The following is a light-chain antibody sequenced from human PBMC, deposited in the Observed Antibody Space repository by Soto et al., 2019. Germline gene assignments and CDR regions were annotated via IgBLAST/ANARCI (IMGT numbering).Light chain of an antibody. Sequence: QSALTQPPSASGSPGQSVTISCTVTSSDVGGYNFVSWYQHFPGKAPKLIIYEVTKRPSGVPDRFSGSKSGNTASLTVSGLQTDDEADYYCSSYGGSNNFVFGTGTKVTVL. V-gene: IGLV2-8*01. CDR1: SSDVGGYNF. J-gene: IGLJ1*01. CDR2: EVT. CDR3: SSYGGSNNFV.